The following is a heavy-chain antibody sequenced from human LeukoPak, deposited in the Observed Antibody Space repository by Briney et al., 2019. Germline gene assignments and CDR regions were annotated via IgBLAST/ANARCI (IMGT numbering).Heavy chain of an antibody. CDR1: GFAFSSYD. V-gene: IGHV3-48*03. J-gene: IGHJ3*02. Sequence: GGSLRLSCAASGFAFSSYDMNWVRQAPGKGLEWVSYIRSSGSIIYYADSVKGRFTISRDNSKNSLYLQMNSLRTADTALYYCEKGAGKKNGVVSDIWGQGTMVTV. D-gene: IGHD4-17*01. CDR2: IRSSGSII. CDR3: EKGAGKKNGVVSDI.